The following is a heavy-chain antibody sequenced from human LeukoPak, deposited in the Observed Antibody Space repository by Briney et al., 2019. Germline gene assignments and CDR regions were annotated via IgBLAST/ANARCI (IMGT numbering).Heavy chain of an antibody. CDR1: GFTFNTYT. V-gene: IGHV3-48*01. J-gene: IGHJ6*02. D-gene: IGHD3-3*01. Sequence: GGSLRLSCAASGFTFNTYTMNWVRQAPGKGLEWVSYISGSSGIIDYADSVRGRFTISRDNAKNSLYLQMNSLRAEDTAVYYCARAFEDVLRFLEWLTHYYYYGMDVWGQGTTVTVSS. CDR3: ARAFEDVLRFLEWLTHYYYYGMDV. CDR2: ISGSSGII.